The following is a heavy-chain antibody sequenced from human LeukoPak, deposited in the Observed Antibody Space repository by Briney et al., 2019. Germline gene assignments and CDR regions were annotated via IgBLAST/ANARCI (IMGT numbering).Heavy chain of an antibody. CDR2: MYHDGTT. D-gene: IGHD3-3*01. V-gene: IGHV4-38-2*02. J-gene: IGHJ6*03. Sequence: PSETLSLTCSVSGYSIGSGYIWGWIRQPPGKVMESIRSMYHDGTTSYSPSLNSRVTMSVDTSKNQLSLELTSGTAADTAVYYCVRGVARTNLYMYMDVWGKGTTVTVSS. CDR3: VRGVARTNLYMYMDV. CDR1: GYSIGSGYI.